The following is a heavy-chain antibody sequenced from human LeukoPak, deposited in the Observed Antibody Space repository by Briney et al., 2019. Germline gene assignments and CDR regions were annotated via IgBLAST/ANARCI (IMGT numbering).Heavy chain of an antibody. D-gene: IGHD6-6*01. CDR3: ARSLVN. J-gene: IGHJ4*02. Sequence: ASVKVSCKASGYTFTGYYMHWVRQAPGQGLEWMGWINPNSGGTNYAQKFQGRITMTRDTSIRTGYMELRSLISDDTAMYYCARSLVNWGRGTLVTVSS. CDR1: GYTFTGYY. CDR2: INPNSGGT. V-gene: IGHV1-2*02.